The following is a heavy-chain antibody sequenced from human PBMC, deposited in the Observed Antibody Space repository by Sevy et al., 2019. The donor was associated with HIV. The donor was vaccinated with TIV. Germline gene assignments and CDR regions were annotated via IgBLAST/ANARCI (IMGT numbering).Heavy chain of an antibody. V-gene: IGHV1-69*13. CDR3: ARVVCSGGSCYDHNAFDI. Sequence: ASVKVSCKASGGTFSSYAISWVRQAPGQGLEWMGRIIPIFGTANYAQKFQGRVTITADESTSTDYMELSSLRSEDTAVYYCARVVCSGGSCYDHNAFDIWGQGTMVTVSS. CDR2: IIPIFGTA. J-gene: IGHJ3*02. D-gene: IGHD2-15*01. CDR1: GGTFSSYA.